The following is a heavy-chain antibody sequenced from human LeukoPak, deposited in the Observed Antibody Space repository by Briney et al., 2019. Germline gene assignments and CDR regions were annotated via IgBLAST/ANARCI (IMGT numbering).Heavy chain of an antibody. V-gene: IGHV4-59*08. CDR3: AGHEGSGGSRPFDP. CDR1: GGSISSYY. D-gene: IGHD2-15*01. Sequence: SETLSLTCTVSGGSISSYYWSWIRQPPGKGLEWIGYIYYSGSTNYNPSLKSRVTISVDTSKNQFSLKLSSVTAADTAVYYCAGHEGSGGSRPFDPWGQGTLVTVSS. CDR2: IYYSGST. J-gene: IGHJ5*02.